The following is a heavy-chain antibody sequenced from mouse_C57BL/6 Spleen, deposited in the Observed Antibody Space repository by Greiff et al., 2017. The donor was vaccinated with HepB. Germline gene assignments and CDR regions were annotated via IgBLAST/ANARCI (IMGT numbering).Heavy chain of an antibody. CDR1: GFTFSSYG. J-gene: IGHJ4*01. Sequence: DVKLQESGGDLVKPGGSLKLSCAASGFTFSSYGMSWVRQTPDKRLEWVATISSGGSYTYYPDSVKGRFTISRDNAKNTLYLQMSSLKSEDTAMYYCARDGYYDYYAMDYWGQGTSVTVSS. V-gene: IGHV5-6*02. D-gene: IGHD2-3*01. CDR3: ARDGYYDYYAMDY. CDR2: ISSGGSYT.